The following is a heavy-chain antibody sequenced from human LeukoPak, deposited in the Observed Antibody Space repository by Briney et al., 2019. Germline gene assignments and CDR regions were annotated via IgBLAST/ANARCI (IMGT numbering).Heavy chain of an antibody. CDR2: ISASGGST. V-gene: IGHV3-23*01. CDR3: AKDALCTVTTFDY. D-gene: IGHD4-17*01. CDR1: GFTFTNCA. Sequence: PGGSLRLSCAASGFTFTNCAMSWVRQAPGKGLEWVPAISASGGSTYYADSVQGRFSISRDNSKNTVSLQMNSLRVEDTAVYYCAKDALCTVTTFDYWGQGTLVTVSS. J-gene: IGHJ4*02.